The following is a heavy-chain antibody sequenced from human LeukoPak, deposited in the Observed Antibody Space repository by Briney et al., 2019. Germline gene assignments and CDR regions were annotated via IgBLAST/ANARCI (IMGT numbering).Heavy chain of an antibody. CDR3: ARDYYDSSGYYFY. CDR1: GGSISSGSYY. Sequence: PSQTLSLTCTVSGGSISSGSYYWSWIRQPAGKGLEWIGRIYTSGSTNYNPSLKSRVTISVDTSTNQFSLKLSSVTAADTAVYYCARDYYDSSGYYFYWGQGTLVTVSS. D-gene: IGHD3-22*01. V-gene: IGHV4-61*02. CDR2: IYTSGST. J-gene: IGHJ4*02.